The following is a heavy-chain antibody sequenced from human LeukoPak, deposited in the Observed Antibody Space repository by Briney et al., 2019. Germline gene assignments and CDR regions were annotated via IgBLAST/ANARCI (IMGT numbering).Heavy chain of an antibody. CDR3: AKHNRNTSSFNY. CDR2: IYYSGST. V-gene: IGHV4-59*02. Sequence: SETLSLTCSVSGGSGTSYYWSWIRQPPGKGLEWIGYIYYSGSTNYNPSLKSRVTISVDSSKNQFSLKLSSVTAADTAVYFCAKHNRNTSSFNYWGQGTLVTVSS. J-gene: IGHJ4*02. CDR1: GGSGTSYY. D-gene: IGHD2-2*01.